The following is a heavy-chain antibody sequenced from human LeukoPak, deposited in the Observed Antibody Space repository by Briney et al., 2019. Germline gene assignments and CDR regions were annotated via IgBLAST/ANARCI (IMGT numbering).Heavy chain of an antibody. CDR3: ARLVRNPGATEE. CDR1: GYSFNIYW. V-gene: IGHV5-51*01. CDR2: IYPGDSDT. J-gene: IGHJ4*02. Sequence: GESLKISCKDSGYSFNIYWIAWVRQMPGKGLEWMGIIYPGDSDTRYSPSFQGQVTISADKSISTAYLQWSSLKASDTAMYYCARLVRNPGATEEWGQGTLVTVSS. D-gene: IGHD1-26*01.